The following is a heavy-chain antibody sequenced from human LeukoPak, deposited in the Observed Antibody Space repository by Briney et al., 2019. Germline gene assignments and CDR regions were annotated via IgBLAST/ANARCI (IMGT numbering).Heavy chain of an antibody. Sequence: PGGSLRLSCAASGFTFSSYWMSWVRQAPGKGLEWVANIKQDGSEKYYVDSVKCRFTISRDNAKNSLYLQMNSLRAEDTAVYYCAKQPVVVPAPDAFDIWGQGTMVTVSS. CDR3: AKQPVVVPAPDAFDI. D-gene: IGHD2-2*01. CDR2: IKQDGSEK. CDR1: GFTFSSYW. J-gene: IGHJ3*02. V-gene: IGHV3-7*03.